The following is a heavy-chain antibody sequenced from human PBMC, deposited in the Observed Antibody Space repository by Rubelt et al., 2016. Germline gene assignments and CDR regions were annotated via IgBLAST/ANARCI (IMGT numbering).Heavy chain of an antibody. CDR2: IIPIFGTA. V-gene: IGHV1-69*06. Sequence: QVQLVQSGAEVKKPGSSVKVSCKASGGTFSSYAISWVRQAPGQGLEWMGGIIPIFGTANYAQKFQGRVTITADKSTSTAYWGLSSLRSEDTAVYYCASPPYDILTGYDYYYGMDVWGQGTTVTVSS. CDR1: GGTFSSYA. J-gene: IGHJ6*02. D-gene: IGHD3-9*01. CDR3: ASPPYDILTGYDYYYGMDV.